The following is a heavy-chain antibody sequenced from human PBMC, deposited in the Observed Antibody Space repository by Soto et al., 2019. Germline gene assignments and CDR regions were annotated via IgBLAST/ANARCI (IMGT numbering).Heavy chain of an antibody. CDR3: VRDSHGDY. J-gene: IGHJ4*02. CDR1: GFIFSNYW. CDR2: IDHDGPT. V-gene: IGHV3-74*01. Sequence: EVQLVESGGGLVQPGGSLRLSCAGSGFIFSNYWMHWVCQAPGKGLEWVSRIDHDGPTDYADSVRGRFTISRDNAESRLYLQMNSLRPEDTAVYYCVRDSHGDYWGQGTLVTVSS.